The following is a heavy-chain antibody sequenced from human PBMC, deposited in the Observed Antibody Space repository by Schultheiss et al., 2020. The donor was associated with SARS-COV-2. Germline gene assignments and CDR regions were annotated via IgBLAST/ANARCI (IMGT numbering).Heavy chain of an antibody. J-gene: IGHJ4*02. Sequence: SETLSLTCAVYGGSFSGYYWSWIRQPPGKGLEWIGEINHSGSTNYNPSLKSRVTISVDTSKNQFSLKLSSVTAADTAVYYWARDSEGGIGYCSGGSCYEYWGQGTLVTVSS. CDR1: GGSFSGYY. CDR3: ARDSEGGIGYCSGGSCYEY. CDR2: INHSGST. D-gene: IGHD2-15*01. V-gene: IGHV4-34*01.